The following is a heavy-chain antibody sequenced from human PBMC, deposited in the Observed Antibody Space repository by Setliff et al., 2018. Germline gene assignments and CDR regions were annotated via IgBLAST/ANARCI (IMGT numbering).Heavy chain of an antibody. CDR1: ESTFSSFG. V-gene: IGHV3-23*01. CDR3: AKGSYSYGL. D-gene: IGHD5-18*01. CDR2: ISSSGGST. J-gene: IGHJ4*02. Sequence: GGSLRLSCTASESTFSSFGMHWVRQAPGKGLEWVSAISSSGGSTYYADSVKGRFTISRDNSKNTLYLQMNSLRVEDTAVYYCAKGSYSYGLWGQGTLVTVSS.